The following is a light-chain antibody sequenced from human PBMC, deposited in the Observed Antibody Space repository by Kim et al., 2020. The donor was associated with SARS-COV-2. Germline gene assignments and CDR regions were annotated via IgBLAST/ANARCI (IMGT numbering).Light chain of an antibody. J-gene: IGLJ3*02. V-gene: IGLV3-19*01. CDR1: SLISHY. CDR3: HSRGSSGDHMV. CDR2: GKS. Sequence: SSELTQDPAVSVALGQTVRITCQGNSLISHYASWYQQKPGGAPVLVHYGKSDRPSGIPDRFSGSKSGDTASLTISGAQAEDEADYYCHSRGSSGDHMVFGGGTQLTVL.